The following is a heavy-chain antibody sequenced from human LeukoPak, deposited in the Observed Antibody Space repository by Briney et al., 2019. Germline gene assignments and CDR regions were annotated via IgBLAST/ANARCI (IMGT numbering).Heavy chain of an antibody. D-gene: IGHD1-26*01. V-gene: IGHV3-74*01. CDR1: GFTFSSYW. J-gene: IGHJ4*02. CDR2: INSDGSST. CDR3: ARSEWELLPADY. Sequence: GGSLRLSCAASGFTFSSYWMHWVRQAPGKGLVWVSRINSDGSSTSYADSVKGRFTIPRDNAKTTLYLQMNSLRAEDTAVYYCARSEWELLPADYWGQGTLVTVSS.